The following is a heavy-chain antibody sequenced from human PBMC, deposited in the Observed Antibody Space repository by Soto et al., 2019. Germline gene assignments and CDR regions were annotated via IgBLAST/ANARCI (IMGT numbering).Heavy chain of an antibody. CDR2: ISSSTTI. J-gene: IGHJ1*01. V-gene: IGHV3-48*01. D-gene: IGHD4-17*01. CDR3: ARDLYGDPREYFQY. CDR1: GFTFSTYS. Sequence: GGSLRLSCAASGFTFSTYSMNWVRQAPGKGLEWVSYISSSTTIYYADSVKGRFTISRDNAKNSLYLQMNSLRAEDTAVYYCARDLYGDPREYFQYWGQGTLVTVSS.